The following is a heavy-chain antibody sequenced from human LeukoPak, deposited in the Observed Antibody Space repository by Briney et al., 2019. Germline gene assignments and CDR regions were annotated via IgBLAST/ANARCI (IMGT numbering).Heavy chain of an antibody. CDR2: INPSGGST. D-gene: IGHD2-21*02. CDR1: GYTFTSYY. V-gene: IGHV1-46*01. J-gene: IGHJ6*02. CDR3: ARDPGGDSTYYYYGMDV. Sequence: GASVKVSCKASGYTFTSYYMHWVRQAPGQGLEWMGIINPSGGSTSYAQKFQGRVTMTRDTSTSTVYMELSSLRSEDTAVYYCARDPGGDSTYYYYGMDVWGQGTTVTVSS.